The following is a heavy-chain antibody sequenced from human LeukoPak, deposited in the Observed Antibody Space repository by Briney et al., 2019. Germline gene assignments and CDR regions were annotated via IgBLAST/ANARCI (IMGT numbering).Heavy chain of an antibody. CDR1: GLTFSSYE. V-gene: IGHV3-48*03. D-gene: IGHD3-3*01. CDR3: ARDLGVGRYV. CDR2: IRRSGSTI. J-gene: IGHJ6*02. Sequence: GGSVTLLCAPSGLTFSSYEVKCVRQARGKGLECLSYIRRSGSTIYYTHSVKGRFHIPRETAKNSLYLQMNSLRAEDKGVYYCARDLGVGRYVWGQGTADSVPS.